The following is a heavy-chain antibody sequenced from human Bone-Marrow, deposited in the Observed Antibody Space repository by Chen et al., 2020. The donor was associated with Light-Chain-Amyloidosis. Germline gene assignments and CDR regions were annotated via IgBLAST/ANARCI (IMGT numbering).Heavy chain of an antibody. CDR2: IYPDDSDA. V-gene: IGHV5-51*01. Sequence: EVPLEQSGPEVKKPGESLKISCNGSGYTFPNYWIGWVRQMPGKGLDGRGVIYPDDSDARYSPSFEGQVTISADKSITTAYLQWRSLKASDTAMYYCARRRDGYNFDYWGQGTLVTVSS. CDR3: ARRRDGYNFDY. CDR1: GYTFPNYW. J-gene: IGHJ4*02. D-gene: IGHD5-12*01.